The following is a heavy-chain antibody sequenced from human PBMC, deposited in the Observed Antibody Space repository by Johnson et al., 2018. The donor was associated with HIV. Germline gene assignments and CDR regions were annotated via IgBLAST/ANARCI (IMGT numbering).Heavy chain of an antibody. CDR3: AKDSEGSIITMVRGAHDAFDI. Sequence: VQLVESGGCVVRPGGSLRLSCAASGLTFDDYGMSWVRQAPAKGLEWVSGISWTSGSVGYADSGKGRFTISRDNAKNSLYLQMNSLRAEDTALYYCAKDSEGSIITMVRGAHDAFDIWGQGTMVTVSS. D-gene: IGHD3-10*01. CDR1: GLTFDDYG. J-gene: IGHJ3*02. V-gene: IGHV3-20*04. CDR2: ISWTSGSV.